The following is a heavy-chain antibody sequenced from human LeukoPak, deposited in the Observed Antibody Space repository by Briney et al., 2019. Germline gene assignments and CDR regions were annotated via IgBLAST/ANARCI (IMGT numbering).Heavy chain of an antibody. V-gene: IGHV1-18*01. D-gene: IGHD6-25*01. CDR3: ARVIAAAGLFDP. CDR2: ISAYNGNT. J-gene: IGHJ5*02. CDR1: GYTFTSYG. Sequence: ASVRVSCKASGYTFTSYGISWVRQAPGQGLEWMGWISAYNGNTNYAQKLQGRVTMTTDTSTSTAYMELRSLRSDDTAVYYCARVIAAAGLFDPWGQGTLVTVSS.